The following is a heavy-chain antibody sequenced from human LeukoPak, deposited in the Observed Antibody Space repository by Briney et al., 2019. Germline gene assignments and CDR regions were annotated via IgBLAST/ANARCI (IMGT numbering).Heavy chain of an antibody. CDR2: IYHSGST. CDR1: GGSISSRNW. V-gene: IGHV4-4*02. CDR3: ARASHDYGDYSHFDY. Sequence: ASGTLSLTCAVSGGSISSRNWWSWVRQPPGKGLEWIGEIYHSGSTNYNPSLKTRVTISVDKSKNQFSLKLSSVTAADTAVYYCARASHDYGDYSHFDYWGQGTLVTVSS. J-gene: IGHJ4*02. D-gene: IGHD4-17*01.